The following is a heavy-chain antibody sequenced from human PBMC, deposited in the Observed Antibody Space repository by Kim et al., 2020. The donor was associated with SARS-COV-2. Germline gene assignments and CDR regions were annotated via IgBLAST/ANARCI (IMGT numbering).Heavy chain of an antibody. J-gene: IGHJ5*02. V-gene: IGHV3-30*18. D-gene: IGHD6-13*01. CDR2: ISYDGSNK. CDR1: GFTFSSYG. Sequence: GGSLRLSCAASGFTFSSYGMHWVRQAPGKGLEWVAVISYDGSNKYYADSVKGRFTISRDNSKNTLYLQMNSLRAEDTAVYYCAKDPGSSWGNWFDPWGQG. CDR3: AKDPGSSWGNWFDP.